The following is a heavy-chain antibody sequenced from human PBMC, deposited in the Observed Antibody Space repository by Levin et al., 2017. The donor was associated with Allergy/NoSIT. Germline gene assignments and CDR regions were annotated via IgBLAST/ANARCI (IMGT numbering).Heavy chain of an antibody. J-gene: IGHJ6*02. CDR1: GGSISSYH. V-gene: IGHV4-59*01. CDR3: ARDRVVASSGTYYYYGMAV. CDR2: IYYTGST. D-gene: IGHD2-15*01. Sequence: SETLSLTCIVSGGSISSYHWSWIRQPPGKGLEWIGYIYYTGSTDYNPSLRSRVTIPMDTSKSQFSLTLNSVTAADTAVYYCARDRVVASSGTYYYYGMAVWGRGTTVTVSS.